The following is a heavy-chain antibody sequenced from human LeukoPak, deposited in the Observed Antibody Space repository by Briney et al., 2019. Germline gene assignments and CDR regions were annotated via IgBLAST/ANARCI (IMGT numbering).Heavy chain of an antibody. Sequence: GESLRLSCAASGFTFSSYSMNWVRQAPGKGLEWVSSISSSSSYIYYADSVKGRFTISRDNSKNTLYLQMNSLRAEDTAVYYCAKEGSGWAYFGDYVTFDYWGQGTLVTVSS. CDR3: AKEGSGWAYFGDYVTFDY. CDR1: GFTFSSYS. V-gene: IGHV3-21*04. CDR2: ISSSSSYI. D-gene: IGHD4-17*01. J-gene: IGHJ4*02.